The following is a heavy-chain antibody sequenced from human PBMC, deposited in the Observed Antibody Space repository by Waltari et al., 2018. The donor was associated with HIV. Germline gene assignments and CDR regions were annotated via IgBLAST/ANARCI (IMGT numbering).Heavy chain of an antibody. CDR1: GFSFGDFA. J-gene: IGHJ4*02. Sequence: EVQLVEFGGGLVQPGRSLGLSCTGFGFSFGDFARSWFCRAPGKGREWVGLIRSRIYGGATEHAASAKGRFTISRDDLKSVAYLQMNSLKTYDTAVYYCTRSSKLDYWGQGTLVTVSS. V-gene: IGHV3-49*03. CDR3: TRSSKLDY. D-gene: IGHD4-4*01. CDR2: IRSRIYGGAT.